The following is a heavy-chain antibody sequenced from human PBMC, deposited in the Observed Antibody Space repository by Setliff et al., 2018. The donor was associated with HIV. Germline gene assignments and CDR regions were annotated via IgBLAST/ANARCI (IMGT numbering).Heavy chain of an antibody. CDR3: VIDEGITLRILDQNGIDV. D-gene: IGHD3-3*01. V-gene: IGHV1-69*05. Sequence: SVKVSCKASGGSFTTYALNWVRQAFGQGLEWMGGIIPVVGTPHYAQKFQGRVTMTTDESSTIAYMELSSLTSEDTAVYYCVIDEGITLRILDQNGIDVGGQGTTVTVSS. CDR2: IIPVVGTP. CDR1: GGSFTTYA. J-gene: IGHJ6*02.